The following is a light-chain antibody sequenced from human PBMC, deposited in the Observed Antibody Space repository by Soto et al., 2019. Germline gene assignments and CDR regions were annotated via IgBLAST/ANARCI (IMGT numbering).Light chain of an antibody. J-gene: IGKJ5*01. CDR1: QSVSNKY. Sequence: VLTQSPGTLSLSPGERATLSCMASQSVSNKYLAWYQQKPGQAPRLLVYGASTRATGIPARFSGSGSGTELTLSISSLQSEDFAVYYCQQYNNWPPITFGQGTRLEI. V-gene: IGKV3D-15*01. CDR2: GAS. CDR3: QQYNNWPPIT.